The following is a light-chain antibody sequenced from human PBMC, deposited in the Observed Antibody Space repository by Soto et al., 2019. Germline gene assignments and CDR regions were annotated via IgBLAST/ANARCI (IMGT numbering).Light chain of an antibody. CDR1: QSVTTN. CDR2: GAS. CDR3: QQSHDWPRT. V-gene: IGKV3D-15*01. Sequence: ASQSVTTNLAWYQQKLGQAPRLLIYGASTRATGIPARFSGSGSGTDFTLTISSLQSEDFAVYYCQQSHDWPRTFGQGTKVDIK. J-gene: IGKJ1*01.